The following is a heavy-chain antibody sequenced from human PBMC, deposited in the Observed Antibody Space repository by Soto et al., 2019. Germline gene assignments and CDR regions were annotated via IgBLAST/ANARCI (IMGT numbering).Heavy chain of an antibody. V-gene: IGHV1-2*02. CDR3: AREFDSGDLGLDR. D-gene: IGHD2-21*01. CDR2: VSPLSGGT. J-gene: IGHJ6*02. Sequence: QVQLVQSGPEVKTPGASVRASCKSSGYTFGAYYIHWVRQAPGQGLEWMGWVSPLSGGTNIAQRFQGRLRLTSDASINTVFMELSSLRSGDTALYFCAREFDSGDLGLDRWGQGTTVSVS. CDR1: GYTFGAYY.